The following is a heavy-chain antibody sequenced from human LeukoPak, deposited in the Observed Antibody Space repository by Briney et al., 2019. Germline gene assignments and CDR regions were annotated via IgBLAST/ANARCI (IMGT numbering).Heavy chain of an antibody. CDR1: GYTFTRYY. J-gene: IGHJ4*02. CDR2: INPNSGGT. CDR3: ARGLRGSWSPFDY. V-gene: IGHV1-2*04. D-gene: IGHD1-26*01. Sequence: DSVKVSCKASGYTFTRYYMHWVRQAPGQGLEWMGWINPNSGGTNYAQKIQGWVTMTRDTSISTAYMELSRLRSDDTAVYYCARGLRGSWSPFDYWGQGTLVTVSS.